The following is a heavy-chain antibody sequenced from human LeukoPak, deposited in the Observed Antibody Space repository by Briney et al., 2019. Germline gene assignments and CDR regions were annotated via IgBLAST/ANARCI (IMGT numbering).Heavy chain of an antibody. V-gene: IGHV1-69*05. J-gene: IGHJ4*02. CDR3: ASNSGSYHYYFDY. CDR1: GGTLSSYA. D-gene: IGHD1-26*01. CDR2: IIPIFGTA. Sequence: SVKASFKASGGTLSSYAISWVRQAPGQGPEWMGGIIPIFGTANYSQKCQGRVTITTDENTSTAYMELNSLRSEDTAVYYCASNSGSYHYYFDYWGQGTLVTVSA.